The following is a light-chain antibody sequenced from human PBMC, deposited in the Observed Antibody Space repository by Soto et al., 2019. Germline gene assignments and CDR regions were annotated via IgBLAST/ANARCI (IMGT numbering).Light chain of an antibody. J-gene: IGKJ1*01. CDR3: QQYNDWTLT. Sequence: EILMTQSPVTLSLSPGESVTLSRRASQSVSSNLAWYQQQPVQAPSILIYGEFTRATGIPDRFSGTGSGTELNLTISRLQSEDFALYYCQQYNDWTLTCGQGTKVDIK. CDR2: GEF. CDR1: QSVSSN. V-gene: IGKV3-15*01.